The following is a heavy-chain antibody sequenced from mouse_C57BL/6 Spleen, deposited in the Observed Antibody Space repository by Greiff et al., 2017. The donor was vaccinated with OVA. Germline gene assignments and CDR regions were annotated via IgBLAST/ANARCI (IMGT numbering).Heavy chain of an antibody. V-gene: IGHV3-6*01. D-gene: IGHD1-1*02. CDR1: GYSITSGYY. CDR2: ISYDGSN. Sequence: EVQRVESGPGLVKPSQSLSLTCSVTGYSITSGYYWNWIRQFPGNKLEWMGYISYDGSNNYNPSLKNRISITRDTSKNQFFLKLNSVTTEDTATYYCARGNGYWYFDVWGTGTTVTVSS. J-gene: IGHJ1*03. CDR3: ARGNGYWYFDV.